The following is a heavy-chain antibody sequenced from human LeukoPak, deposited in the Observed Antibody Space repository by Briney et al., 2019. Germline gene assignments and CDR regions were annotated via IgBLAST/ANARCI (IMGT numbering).Heavy chain of an antibody. CDR1: GYIFTPYG. CDR2: ISTYNGNT. V-gene: IGHV1-18*01. D-gene: IGHD3-16*02. Sequence: VASVKVSCKASGYIFTPYGINWVRLAPGQRLQWMGWISTYNGNTNYAQKLLGSVTMTTDTSTSTAYMELRSLTSDDTAVYYCARDGLYPYYMDVWGKGTTVTVSS. J-gene: IGHJ6*03. CDR3: ARDGLYPYYMDV.